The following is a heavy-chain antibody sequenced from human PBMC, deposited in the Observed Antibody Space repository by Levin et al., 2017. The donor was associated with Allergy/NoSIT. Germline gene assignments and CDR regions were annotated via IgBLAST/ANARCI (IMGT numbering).Heavy chain of an antibody. V-gene: IGHV2-70*12. CDR2: IDWDDDK. CDR1: GFSLTTRGMS. D-gene: IGHD1-26*01. Sequence: TLSLTCTFSGFSLTTRGMSVIWIRQPPGKALEWLALIDWDDDKYYSTSLKTRLTISRDTSKNQVVLTMTNMDPVDTATYYCARRSGATLDYWGQGTLVTVSS. CDR3: ARRSGATLDY. J-gene: IGHJ4*02.